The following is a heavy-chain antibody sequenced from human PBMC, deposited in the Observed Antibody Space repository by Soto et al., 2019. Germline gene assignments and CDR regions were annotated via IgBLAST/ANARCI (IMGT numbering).Heavy chain of an antibody. V-gene: IGHV1-2*04. Sequence: ASVKVSCKASGYTFTGYYMHWVRQAPGQGLEWMGWINPNSGGTNYAQKFQGWVTMTRDTSISTAYVELSRLRSDDTAVYYCARGITGTTSTHDYWGQGTLVTVSS. J-gene: IGHJ4*02. CDR3: ARGITGTTSTHDY. D-gene: IGHD1-7*01. CDR2: INPNSGGT. CDR1: GYTFTGYY.